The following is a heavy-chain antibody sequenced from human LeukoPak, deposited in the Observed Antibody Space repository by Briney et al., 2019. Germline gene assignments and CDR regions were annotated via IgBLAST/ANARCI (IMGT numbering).Heavy chain of an antibody. Sequence: SETLSLPCAVYGGSFSGYYWSWIRQPPGKGLEWIGEINHSGSTNYNPSLKSRVPISVDTSKNQFSLQLSSVTAADTAVYYCALTYYYDSSGTFDYWGQGTLVTVSS. D-gene: IGHD3-22*01. J-gene: IGHJ4*02. CDR2: INHSGST. CDR1: GGSFSGYY. V-gene: IGHV4-34*01. CDR3: ALTYYYDSSGTFDY.